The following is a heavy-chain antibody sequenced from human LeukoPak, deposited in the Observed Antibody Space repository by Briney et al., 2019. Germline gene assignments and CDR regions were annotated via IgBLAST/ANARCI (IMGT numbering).Heavy chain of an antibody. Sequence: ASVKVSCKASGYTFTDYYIHWVRQAPGQGLEWMGILNSSGGSTTYAQKFQGGITMTRDASTSTVYMELRSLRSEDTAVYYCARDRWELPYYFDYWGQGTLVTVSS. CDR1: GYTFTDYY. CDR2: LNSSGGST. CDR3: ARDRWELPYYFDY. V-gene: IGHV1-46*01. D-gene: IGHD1-26*01. J-gene: IGHJ4*02.